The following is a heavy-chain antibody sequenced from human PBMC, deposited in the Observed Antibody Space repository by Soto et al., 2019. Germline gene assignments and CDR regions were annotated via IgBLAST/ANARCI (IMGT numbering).Heavy chain of an antibody. D-gene: IGHD1-1*01. Sequence: QVQLVESGGGVVQPGRSLRLSCAASGFTFSTYGMHWVRQAPGKGLEWVAVISYDGNNKYYAESVKGRFTISRDNSKNTLYLQMGSLRAEDTAVYYCAKSVYNWNDGFFDYWGQGTLVTVSS. CDR3: AKSVYNWNDGFFDY. J-gene: IGHJ4*02. CDR1: GFTFSTYG. V-gene: IGHV3-30*18. CDR2: ISYDGNNK.